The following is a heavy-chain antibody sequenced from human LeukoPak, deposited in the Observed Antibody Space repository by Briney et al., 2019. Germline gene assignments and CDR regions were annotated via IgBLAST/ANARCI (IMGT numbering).Heavy chain of an antibody. CDR2: ISSSSSYI. CDR3: AREYSSSWYAYYYYGMDV. V-gene: IGHV3-21*01. Sequence: PGGSLRLSCAASGFTFSSYSMNWVRQAPGKGLECVSSISSSSSYIYYADSVKGRFTISRDNAKNSLYLQMNSLRAEDTAVYYCAREYSSSWYAYYYYGMDVWGQGTTVTVSS. CDR1: GFTFSSYS. D-gene: IGHD6-13*01. J-gene: IGHJ6*02.